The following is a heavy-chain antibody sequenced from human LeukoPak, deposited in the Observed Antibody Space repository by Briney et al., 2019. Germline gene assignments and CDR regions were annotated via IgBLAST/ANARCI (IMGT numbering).Heavy chain of an antibody. J-gene: IGHJ4*02. CDR3: ARDLTGGSFY. Sequence: PGGSLRLSCAASGFTFSSYSMNWVGHAPGKGLEWVSSISSSSSYIYYADSVKGRFTISRDDAKNSLYLQMNSLRAEDTAVYYCARDLTGGSFYWGQGTLVTVSS. D-gene: IGHD3-9*01. V-gene: IGHV3-21*01. CDR1: GFTFSSYS. CDR2: ISSSSSYI.